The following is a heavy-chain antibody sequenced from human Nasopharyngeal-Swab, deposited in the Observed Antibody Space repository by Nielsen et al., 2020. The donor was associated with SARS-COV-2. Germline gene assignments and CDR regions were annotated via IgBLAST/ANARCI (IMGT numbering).Heavy chain of an antibody. D-gene: IGHD6-19*01. CDR1: GFTFSSYA. CDR3: AKDRWTYSSGWRDY. Sequence: GGSLRFSCAASGFTFSSYAMSWVRQAPGKGLEWVSAISGSGGSTYYADSVKGRFTISRDNSKNTLYLQMNSLRAEDTAVYYCAKDRWTYSSGWRDYWGQGTLVTVSS. V-gene: IGHV3-23*01. CDR2: ISGSGGST. J-gene: IGHJ4*02.